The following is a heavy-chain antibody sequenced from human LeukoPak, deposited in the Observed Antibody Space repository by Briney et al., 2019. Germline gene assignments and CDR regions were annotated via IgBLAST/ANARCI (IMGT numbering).Heavy chain of an antibody. J-gene: IGHJ2*01. Sequence: SETLSLTCTVSGASISTYYWRWIRQPAGKGLEWIGRMYNTGSTNYNPSLKSRVTMSVDTSKNQLSLRLSSVTAADTAVYYCARDNGGDYWYSDIWGRGTLVTVSS. CDR2: MYNTGST. CDR3: ARDNGGDYWYSDI. CDR1: GASISTYY. D-gene: IGHD2-21*01. V-gene: IGHV4-4*07.